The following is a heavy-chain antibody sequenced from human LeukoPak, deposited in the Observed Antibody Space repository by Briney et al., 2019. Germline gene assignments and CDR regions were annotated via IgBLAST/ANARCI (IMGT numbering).Heavy chain of an antibody. Sequence: GASVKVSCEASGFTFTSSAMQWVRQARGQRLEWIGWIVVGSGNTNYAQKFRERVTITRGMSTSTAYMELSSLRSEDTAVYYCAAVQQGYYDSNHFDYWGQGTLVTVSS. CDR1: GFTFTSSA. J-gene: IGHJ4*02. CDR2: IVVGSGNT. D-gene: IGHD3-22*01. V-gene: IGHV1-58*02. CDR3: AAVQQGYYDSNHFDY.